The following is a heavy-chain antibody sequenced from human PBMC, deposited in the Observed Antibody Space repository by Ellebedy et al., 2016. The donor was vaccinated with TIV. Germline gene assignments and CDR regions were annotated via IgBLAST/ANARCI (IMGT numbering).Heavy chain of an antibody. V-gene: IGHV3-30*03. CDR3: ARPEWELLPIDY. CDR1: GFTFRSHG. CDR2: VSADGGTT. D-gene: IGHD1-26*01. J-gene: IGHJ4*02. Sequence: GGSLRLXCTASGFTFRSHGMHWVRQAPGKGLEWVAVVSADGGTTYYADSVKGRFTISRDNSKNTLYLQMNSLRAEDTAVYYCARPEWELLPIDYWGQGTLVTVSS.